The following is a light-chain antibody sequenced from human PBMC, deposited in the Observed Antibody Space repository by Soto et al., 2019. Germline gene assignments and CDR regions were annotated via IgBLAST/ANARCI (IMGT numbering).Light chain of an antibody. V-gene: IGLV1-51*01. CDR1: TSNIGNHF. J-gene: IGLJ2*01. CDR3: GTWDTALSGVV. CDR2: DNN. Sequence: QSVLTQPPSVSAASGQNVTISCSGSTSNIGNHFVAWYQHVPGTAPKLLIYDNNGRPSGIPDRFSASQSGTSATLGITGLQTGDEADYFCGTWDTALSGVVFGGGTKVTVL.